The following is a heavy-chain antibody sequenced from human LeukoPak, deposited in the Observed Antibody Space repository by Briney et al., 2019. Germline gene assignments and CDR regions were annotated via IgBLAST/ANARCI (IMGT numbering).Heavy chain of an antibody. CDR2: IYYSGST. V-gene: IGHV4-30-4*01. J-gene: IGHJ3*02. Sequence: SQTLSLTCTVSGGSISRGDYYWSWIRQPPGRGLEWIGYIYYSGSTYYSPSLKSRVTISVDTSKNQFSLRLSSVTAADTAVYYCARAPWGMATIIAFDIWGQGTMVTVSS. CDR3: ARAPWGMATIIAFDI. CDR1: GGSISRGDYY. D-gene: IGHD5-24*01.